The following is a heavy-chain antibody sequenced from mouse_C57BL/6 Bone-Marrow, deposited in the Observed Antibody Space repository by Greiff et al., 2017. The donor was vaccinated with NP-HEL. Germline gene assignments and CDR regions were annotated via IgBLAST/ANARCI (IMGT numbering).Heavy chain of an antibody. Sequence: QVQLQQPGAELVKPGASVKLSCKASGYTFTSYWMHWVKQRPGQGLEWIGMIHPNSGSTNYNEKFKSKATLTVDKSSNTAYMQLSSLTSEDSAVYYCATPLCSGYPWFAYWGQGTLVTVSA. D-gene: IGHD3-1*01. CDR2: IHPNSGST. J-gene: IGHJ3*01. CDR3: ATPLCSGYPWFAY. V-gene: IGHV1-64*01. CDR1: GYTFTSYW.